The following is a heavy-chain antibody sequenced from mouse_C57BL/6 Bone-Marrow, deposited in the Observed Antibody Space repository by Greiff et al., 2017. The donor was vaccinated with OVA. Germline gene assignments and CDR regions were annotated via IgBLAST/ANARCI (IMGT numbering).Heavy chain of an antibody. CDR1: GYTFTDYN. V-gene: IGHV1-18*01. D-gene: IGHD1-1*01. J-gene: IGHJ1*03. CDR2: INPNNGGT. CDR3: ARKEFDYYGSRWYFDV. Sequence: VQLKQSGPELVKPGASVKIPCKASGYTFTDYNMDWVKQSHGKSLEWIGDINPNNGGTIYNQKFKGKATLTVDKSSSTAYMELRSLTSEDTAVYYCARKEFDYYGSRWYFDVWGTGTTVTVSS.